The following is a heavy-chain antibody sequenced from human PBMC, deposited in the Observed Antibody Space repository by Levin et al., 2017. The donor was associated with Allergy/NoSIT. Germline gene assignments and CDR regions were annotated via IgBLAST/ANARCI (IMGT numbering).Heavy chain of an antibody. J-gene: IGHJ3*02. D-gene: IGHD6-13*01. CDR3: ARKYTTSWSDAFDI. CDR2: IIPISGAS. V-gene: IGHV1-69*13. CDR1: GGTFNTFA. Sequence: GASVKVSCKASGGTFNTFAISWVRQAPGQGLEWVGDIIPISGASLYAQKFQGRVPITADESTSTAYMDLSSLRSEDTAVYYCARKYTTSWSDAFDIWGQGTMVIVSS.